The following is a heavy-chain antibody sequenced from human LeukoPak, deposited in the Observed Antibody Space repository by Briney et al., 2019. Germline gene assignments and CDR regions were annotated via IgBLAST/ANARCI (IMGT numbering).Heavy chain of an antibody. CDR3: ARVGELGMRGR. J-gene: IGHJ4*02. CDR1: GGTFSSYA. Sequence: AVKVSCKASGGTFSSYAISWVRQAPGQGLEWMGGIIPIFGTANYAQKFQGRVTITADESTSTAYMELSSLRSEVTAVYYCARVGELGMRGRWGQGTLVTVSS. CDR2: IIPIFGTA. V-gene: IGHV1-69*13. D-gene: IGHD7-27*01.